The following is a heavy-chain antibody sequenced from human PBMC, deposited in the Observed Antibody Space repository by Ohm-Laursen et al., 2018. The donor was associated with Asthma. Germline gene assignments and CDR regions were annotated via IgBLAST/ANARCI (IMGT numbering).Heavy chain of an antibody. CDR2: ISGSSSYT. J-gene: IGHJ4*02. D-gene: IGHD4-11*01. CDR1: GFTFSDYY. CDR3: ARDRGRGTTVTYFDY. V-gene: IGHV3-11*05. Sequence: SLRLSCTASGFTFSDYYMSWIRQAPGKGLEWVSYISGSSSYTNYADSVKGRFTISRDNAKNSLYLQMNSLRAEDTAVYYCARDRGRGTTVTYFDYWGQGTLVTVSS.